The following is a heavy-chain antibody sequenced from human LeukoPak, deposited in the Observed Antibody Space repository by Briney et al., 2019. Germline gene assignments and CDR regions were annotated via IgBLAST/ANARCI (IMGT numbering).Heavy chain of an antibody. CDR2: IGGSGGGT. J-gene: IGHJ3*02. CDR1: GFTFSSYA. V-gene: IGHV3-23*01. Sequence: GGSLRLSCAASGFTFSSYAMSWVRQAPGKGLEWVPSIGGSGGGTYYADSVKGRFTISRDNSKNTLYLQMNSLRTEDTAVYHCSRDGKEGDNSAFDIWGQGTMVTVSS. CDR3: SRDGKEGDNSAFDI. D-gene: IGHD3-22*01.